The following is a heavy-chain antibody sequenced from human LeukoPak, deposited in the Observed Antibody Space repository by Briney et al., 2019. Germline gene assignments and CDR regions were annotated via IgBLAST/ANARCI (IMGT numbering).Heavy chain of an antibody. Sequence: GGSLRLSCAASGFTLSNYCLNWVRPAPGRGREGVPSISSSSSYIYYADSVKGRFTISRDNAKYTLYLQMNSMRDEDTAVYYCARAPGDYYYYYYAMDVWGQGTTVTVSS. D-gene: IGHD4-17*01. V-gene: IGHV3-21*01. CDR1: GFTLSNYC. J-gene: IGHJ6*02. CDR3: ARAPGDYYYYYYAMDV. CDR2: ISSSSSYI.